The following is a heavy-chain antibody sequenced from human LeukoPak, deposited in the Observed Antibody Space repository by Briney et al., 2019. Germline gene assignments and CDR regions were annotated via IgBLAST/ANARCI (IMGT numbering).Heavy chain of an antibody. J-gene: IGHJ6*02. D-gene: IGHD5-24*01. CDR3: ARDLGMATIQGYYYYGMDV. V-gene: IGHV1-69*04. CDR1: GGTFSSYT. CDR2: IIPILGIA. Sequence: SVKVSCKASGGTFSSYTISWVRQAPGQGLEWMGRIIPILGIANYAQKFQGRVTITADKSTSTAYMELSSLRSEDTAVYYCARDLGMATIQGYYYYGMDVWGQGTTVTVSS.